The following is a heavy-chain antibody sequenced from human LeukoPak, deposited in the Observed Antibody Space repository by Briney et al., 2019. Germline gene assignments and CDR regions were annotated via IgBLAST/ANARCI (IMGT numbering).Heavy chain of an antibody. Sequence: SETLSLTCSVSGGSMNNYYWSWIRQPPGKGLEWIGNVYYSGSTDSNPSLKSRVTMSVDTSKNQFSMKLSSVTAADTAVYYCARGGTPITMIVVESNWFDPWGQGTTVTVSS. D-gene: IGHD3-22*01. J-gene: IGHJ5*01. V-gene: IGHV4-59*01. CDR1: GGSMNNYY. CDR3: ARGGTPITMIVVESNWFDP. CDR2: VYYSGST.